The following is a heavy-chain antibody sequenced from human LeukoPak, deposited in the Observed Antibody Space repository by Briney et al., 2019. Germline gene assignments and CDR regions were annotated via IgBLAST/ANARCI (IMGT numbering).Heavy chain of an antibody. Sequence: SETLSLTCTVSGASISSHYWSWIRQPPGKGLEWIGYIHYSGSTNYNPSLKSRVTISVDTSKNQFSLKLSSVTAADTAVYYCARGRVIMLRYYYYYMDVWGKGTTVTVSS. J-gene: IGHJ6*03. D-gene: IGHD3-3*01. V-gene: IGHV4-59*11. CDR2: IHYSGST. CDR3: ARGRVIMLRYYYYYMDV. CDR1: GASISSHY.